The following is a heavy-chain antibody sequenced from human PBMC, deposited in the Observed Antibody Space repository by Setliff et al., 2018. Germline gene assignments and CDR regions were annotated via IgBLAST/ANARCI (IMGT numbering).Heavy chain of an antibody. CDR3: AREVGISGYYPRLSYMDV. CDR1: GGSISSGGYY. CDR2: IYYSGST. J-gene: IGHJ6*03. Sequence: SETLSLTCTVSGGSISSGGYYWSWIRQHPGKGLEWIGYIYYSGSTYYNPSLKSLVTISVDTSKNKFSLKLSSVTAADTAVYYCAREVGISGYYPRLSYMDVWGKGTTVTVSS. V-gene: IGHV4-31*01. D-gene: IGHD3-22*01.